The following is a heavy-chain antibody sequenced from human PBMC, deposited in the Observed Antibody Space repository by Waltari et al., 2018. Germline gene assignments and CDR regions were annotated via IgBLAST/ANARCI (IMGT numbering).Heavy chain of an antibody. CDR1: GFTFSSYG. D-gene: IGHD2-21*02. Sequence: QVQLVESGGGVVQPGRSLRLSCAASGFTFSSYGMHWVRQAPGKGLEWVAVIWYDGSNKYYADSVKGRFTISRDNSKNTLYLQMNSLRAEDTAVYYCARGAPAYCGGDCYSDSSFDYWGQGTLVTVSS. CDR3: ARGAPAYCGGDCYSDSSFDY. CDR2: IWYDGSNK. V-gene: IGHV3-33*01. J-gene: IGHJ4*02.